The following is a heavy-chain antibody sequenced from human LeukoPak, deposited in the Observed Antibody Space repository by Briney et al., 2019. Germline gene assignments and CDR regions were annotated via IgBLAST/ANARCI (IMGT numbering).Heavy chain of an antibody. V-gene: IGHV4-59*12. CDR1: RGSISGYS. CDR2: IYYSGDT. CDR3: ARGGHYGDHEFDY. Sequence: SETLSLTCTVSRGSISGYSWSWIRQSPGGGLEWIGYIYYSGDTAYNPSLESRVTMSVDTSKNQFSLKLSSVTAADTTVYYCARGGHYGDHEFDYWGQGTLVTVSS. J-gene: IGHJ4*02. D-gene: IGHD4-17*01.